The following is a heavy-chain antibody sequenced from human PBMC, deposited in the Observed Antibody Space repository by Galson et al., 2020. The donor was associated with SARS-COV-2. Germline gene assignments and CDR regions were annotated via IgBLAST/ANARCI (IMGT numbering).Heavy chain of an antibody. D-gene: IGHD3-10*01. V-gene: IGHV1-46*01. Sequence: ASVKVSCKTSEYTSTSYYVHWVRQAPGQGLEWMGTINPSGGSPTYAQNFQGRLTMTTDTSTSTVNMELSSLRSEDTAVYYCARGPYSGSNYNWLDPWGQGTLVTVSS. CDR2: INPSGGSP. J-gene: IGHJ5*01. CDR3: ARGPYSGSNYNWLDP. CDR1: EYTSTSYY.